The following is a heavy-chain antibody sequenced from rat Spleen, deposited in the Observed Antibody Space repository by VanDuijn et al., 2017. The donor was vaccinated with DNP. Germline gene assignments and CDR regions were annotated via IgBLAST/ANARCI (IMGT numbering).Heavy chain of an antibody. Sequence: EVQLVESGGGLVQPGRSLKLSCAASGFTFTNYGMSWVRQTPTKGLEWVASISTGGDDTYYRDSVKGRFSNSRDNAKNTQYLQMDSLRSGDTATYYCAKGPNYGGWSDYFDYWGQGVMVTVSS. V-gene: IGHV5S14*01. J-gene: IGHJ2*01. CDR2: ISTGGDDT. CDR1: GFTFTNYG. CDR3: AKGPNYGGWSDYFDY. D-gene: IGHD1-11*01.